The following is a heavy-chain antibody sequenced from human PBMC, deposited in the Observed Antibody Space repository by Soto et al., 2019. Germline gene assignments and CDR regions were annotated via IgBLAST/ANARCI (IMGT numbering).Heavy chain of an antibody. J-gene: IGHJ5*02. CDR1: GFTFSSYW. CDR2: INSDGSST. Sequence: PGGSLRLSCAASGFTFSSYWMHWVRQAPGKGLVWVSRINSDGSSTSYADSVKGRFTISRDNAKNTLYLQMNSLRAEDTAVYYCARESYYDSSGYYLGWFDPWGQGTLVTVSS. V-gene: IGHV3-74*01. D-gene: IGHD3-22*01. CDR3: ARESYYDSSGYYLGWFDP.